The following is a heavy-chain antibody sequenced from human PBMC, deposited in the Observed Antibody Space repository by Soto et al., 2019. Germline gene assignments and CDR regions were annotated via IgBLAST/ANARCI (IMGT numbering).Heavy chain of an antibody. D-gene: IGHD3-10*01. CDR2: ISSSSSYI. V-gene: IGHV3-21*01. CDR3: ARVGGGDCFDY. Sequence: EVQLVESGGGLVKPGGSLRLSCAASGFTFSSFTMNWVRQAPGKGLEWVSSISSSSSYIYYADSVKGRFTISRDNAKNSLYLQMNSLRAEDTAVYYCARVGGGDCFDYWGQGTLVTVSS. J-gene: IGHJ4*02. CDR1: GFTFSSFT.